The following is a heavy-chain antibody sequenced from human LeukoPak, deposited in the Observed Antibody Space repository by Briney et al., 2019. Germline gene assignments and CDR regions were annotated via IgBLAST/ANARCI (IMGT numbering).Heavy chain of an antibody. D-gene: IGHD6-6*01. J-gene: IGHJ4*02. CDR3: AKKPSIAARPNYFDC. CDR1: GFTFSNYD. Sequence: GGSLRLSCAASGFTFSNYDMHWVRQSPGKGLEWLSLIWSDGKIEQYAASVEGRITISRDNSKNTLYLQMNSLRAEDTAVYYCAKKPSIAARPNYFDCWGQGTLVTVSS. CDR2: IWSDGKIE. V-gene: IGHV3-33*06.